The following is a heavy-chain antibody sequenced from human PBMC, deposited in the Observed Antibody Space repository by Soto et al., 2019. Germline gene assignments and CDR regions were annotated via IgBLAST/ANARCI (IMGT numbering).Heavy chain of an antibody. V-gene: IGHV3-21*01. CDR2: ISSSSSYI. CDR3: ARAVEYYDFWSGPPSPTSPYYYGMDV. Sequence: PGGSLRLSCAASGFTFSSYSMNWVRQAPGKGLEWVSSISSSSSYIYYADSVKGRFTISRDNAKNSLYLQMNSLRAEDTAVYYCARAVEYYDFWSGPPSPTSPYYYGMDVWGQGTTVTVSS. J-gene: IGHJ6*02. CDR1: GFTFSSYS. D-gene: IGHD3-3*01.